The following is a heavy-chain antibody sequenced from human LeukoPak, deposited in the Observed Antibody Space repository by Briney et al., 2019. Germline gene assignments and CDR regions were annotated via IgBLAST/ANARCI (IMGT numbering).Heavy chain of an antibody. D-gene: IGHD1-26*01. CDR3: ARHENWALLRGGFYYGVVV. CDR1: GGSISSSSYY. V-gene: IGHV4-39*01. J-gene: IGHJ6*02. Sequence: SETLSLTCTVSGGSISSSSYYWGWIRQPPGKGLEWIGSISYSGSTYYNPSLKSRVTISVDTSKNQFSLKLRSVTAADTAVYYCARHENWALLRGGFYYGVVVWGQGTTVTVSS. CDR2: ISYSGST.